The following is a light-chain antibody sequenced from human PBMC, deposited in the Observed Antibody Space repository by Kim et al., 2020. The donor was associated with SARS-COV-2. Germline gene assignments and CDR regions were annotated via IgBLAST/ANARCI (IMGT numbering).Light chain of an antibody. J-gene: IGLJ2*01. CDR3: QSRDSGGNVV. V-gene: IGLV3-19*01. CDR1: SPRSYY. CDR2: GRN. Sequence: SSELTQDPAVSVAVGQTVRITCQGDSPRSYYATRYQQKPRQAPVLVIYGRNNRRSGIPDRFSGSASGNTASLTISGAQAEDEAEFYCQSRDSGGNVVFGGGTKLTVL.